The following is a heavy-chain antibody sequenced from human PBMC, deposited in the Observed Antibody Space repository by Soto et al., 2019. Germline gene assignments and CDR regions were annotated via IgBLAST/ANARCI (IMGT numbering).Heavy chain of an antibody. CDR1: GGSISSGDYY. J-gene: IGHJ6*02. D-gene: IGHD5-12*01. CDR2: IYYSGST. CDR3: AGARGSGYDFNGMDV. Sequence: QVQLQESGPGLVKPSQTLSLTCTVSGGSISSGDYYWSWIRQPPGKGLEWIGYIYYSGSTYYNPSLKSRVTISVDTSKNQFSLKLSSVTAADTAVYYCAGARGSGYDFNGMDVWGQGTTVTVSS. V-gene: IGHV4-30-4*01.